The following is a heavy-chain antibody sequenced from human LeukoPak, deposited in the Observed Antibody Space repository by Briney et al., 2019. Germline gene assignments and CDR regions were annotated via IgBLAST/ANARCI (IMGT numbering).Heavy chain of an antibody. V-gene: IGHV3-23*01. CDR3: AKDHQYYYDSSGYFGPDY. CDR1: GFTFSSYA. D-gene: IGHD3-22*01. Sequence: GGSLRLSCAASGFTFSSYAMSWVRQAPGKGLEWVSAISGSGGSTYYADFVKGRFTISRDNSKNTLYLQMNSLRAEDTAVYYCAKDHQYYYDSSGYFGPDYWGQGTLVTVSS. CDR2: ISGSGGST. J-gene: IGHJ4*02.